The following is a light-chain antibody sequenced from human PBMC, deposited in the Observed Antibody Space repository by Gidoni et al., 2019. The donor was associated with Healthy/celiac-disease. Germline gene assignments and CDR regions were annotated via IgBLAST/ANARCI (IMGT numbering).Light chain of an antibody. Sequence: DIQMTQSPSSLSASVGDRVTITCQASQDISNYLNWYQQKPGKAPKLLIYDASNLEPGVPSRFSGSGSGTDFTFTISSLQPEDIATYYCQQYDNLLLTFGGXTKVEIK. J-gene: IGKJ4*01. CDR1: QDISNY. V-gene: IGKV1-33*01. CDR3: QQYDNLLLT. CDR2: DAS.